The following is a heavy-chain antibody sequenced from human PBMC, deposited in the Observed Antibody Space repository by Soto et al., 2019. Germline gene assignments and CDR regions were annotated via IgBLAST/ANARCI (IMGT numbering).Heavy chain of an antibody. CDR2: IYPGDSDT. CDR1: GYSFTSYW. V-gene: IGHV5-51*01. CDR3: ARLQYGSGSYGDYYYGMDV. Sequence: GESPKISCKGSGYSFTSYWIGWVRQMPGKGLEWMGIIYPGDSDTRYSPSFQGQVTISADKSISTAYLQWSSLKASDTAMYYCARLQYGSGSYGDYYYGMDVWGQGTTVTVSS. D-gene: IGHD3-10*01. J-gene: IGHJ6*02.